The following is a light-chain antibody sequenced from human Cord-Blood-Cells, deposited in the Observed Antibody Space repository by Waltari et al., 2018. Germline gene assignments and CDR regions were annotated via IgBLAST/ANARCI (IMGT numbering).Light chain of an antibody. V-gene: IGLV2-14*01. CDR1: SSDGGGYNY. J-gene: IGLJ1*01. CDR2: EVS. Sequence: QSALTQPASVSGSPGQSITISCTGTSSDGGGYNYVSWYQQHPGKAPKLMIYEVSKRPSGVSNRFSGSKSGNTASLTISGLQAEDEADYYCSSYTSSSTLVFGTGTKVTVL. CDR3: SSYTSSSTLV.